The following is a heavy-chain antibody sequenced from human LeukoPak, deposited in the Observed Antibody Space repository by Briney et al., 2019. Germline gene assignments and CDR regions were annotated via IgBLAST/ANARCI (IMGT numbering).Heavy chain of an antibody. J-gene: IGHJ4*02. CDR3: ARGIAAAGTVPGFFDY. D-gene: IGHD6-13*01. V-gene: IGHV3-33*01. Sequence: GRSLRLSCAASGFTFCSYSLLWVGQAPGKGLKWVAVIWYDGSNKYYADYVKGRFTISTDNSKNTLYLQMNSLRAEDTAVYYCARGIAAAGTVPGFFDYWGQGTLVTVSS. CDR2: IWYDGSNK. CDR1: GFTFCSYS.